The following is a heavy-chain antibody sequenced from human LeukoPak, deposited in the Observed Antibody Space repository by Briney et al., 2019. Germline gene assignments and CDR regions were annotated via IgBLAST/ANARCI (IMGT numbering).Heavy chain of an antibody. CDR1: GYTLTELS. J-gene: IGHJ6*02. V-gene: IGHV1-24*01. D-gene: IGHD3-22*01. CDR3: ATAWSVVVVINLPWYYYGMDV. Sequence: ASVKVSCKVSGYTLTELSMHWVRQAPGKGLEWMGGFDPEDGEAIYAQKFQGRVTMTEDTSTDAAYMELSSLRSEDTAVYYCATAWSVVVVINLPWYYYGMDVWGQGTTVTVSS. CDR2: FDPEDGEA.